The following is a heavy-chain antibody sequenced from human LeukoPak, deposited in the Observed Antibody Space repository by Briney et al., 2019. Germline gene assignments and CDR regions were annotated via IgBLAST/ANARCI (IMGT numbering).Heavy chain of an antibody. V-gene: IGHV1-69*05. CDR2: IIPIFGTA. CDR3: ARGRGAIYGDYLGGAFDI. Sequence: WASVKVSCKASGGTFSSYAISWVRQAPGQGLEWMGGIIPIFGTANYAQKFQGRVTITTDESTSTAYMGLSSLRSEDTAVYYCARGRGAIYGDYLGGAFDIWGQGTMVTVSS. CDR1: GGTFSSYA. D-gene: IGHD4-17*01. J-gene: IGHJ3*02.